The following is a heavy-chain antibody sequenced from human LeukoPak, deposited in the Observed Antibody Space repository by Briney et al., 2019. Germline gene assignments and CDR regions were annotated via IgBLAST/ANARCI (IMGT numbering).Heavy chain of an antibody. Sequence: GASVKVSCKASGYTFTSYYMHWVRQAPGQGLEWMGIINPSGGSTSYAQKFQGRVTMTRDMSTSTVYMELRSLRSDDTAVYYCARALYDNWFDPWGQGTLVTVSS. D-gene: IGHD3-16*01. CDR3: ARALYDNWFDP. CDR2: INPSGGST. J-gene: IGHJ5*02. CDR1: GYTFTSYY. V-gene: IGHV1-46*01.